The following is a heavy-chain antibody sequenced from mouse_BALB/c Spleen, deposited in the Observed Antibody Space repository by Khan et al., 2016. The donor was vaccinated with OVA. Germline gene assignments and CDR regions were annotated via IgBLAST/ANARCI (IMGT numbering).Heavy chain of an antibody. D-gene: IGHD1-1*02. CDR1: GYTFTDFT. J-gene: IGHJ3*01. V-gene: IGHV1S137*01. CDR2: ISTYYGHA. Sequence: QVQLKESGAELVRPGVSVKISCKGSGYTFTDFTMHWVRQSHGMSLEWIGVISTYYGHATYNQEFKDKATLTVDKSSSTASLELARLTSEDSAIYYCTRGGWGTRFAYWGQGTLVTVSA. CDR3: TRGGWGTRFAY.